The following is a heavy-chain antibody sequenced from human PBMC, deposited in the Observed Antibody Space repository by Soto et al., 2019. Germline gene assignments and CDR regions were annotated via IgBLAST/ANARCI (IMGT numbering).Heavy chain of an antibody. CDR2: INSVSGGA. CDR1: GDTHTIYF. D-gene: IGHD1-26*01. J-gene: IGHJ4*02. V-gene: IGHV1-2*02. CDR3: VRGGSYYAH. Sequence: QVQLVQSGAEVKQPGASVRVSCKASGDTHTIYFIHWLRQAPGQGLEWMGWINSVSGGANYAPRFQGRVAMTRDRSSATAFMELSRLRSDDTAVYYCVRGGSYYAHWGQGTLVTVSS.